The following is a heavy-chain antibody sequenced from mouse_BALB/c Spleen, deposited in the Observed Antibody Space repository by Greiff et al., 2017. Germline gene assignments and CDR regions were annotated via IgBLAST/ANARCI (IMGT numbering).Heavy chain of an antibody. CDR3: ARSQSYYAMDY. CDR1: GYTFSSYW. D-gene: IGHD6-1*01. Sequence: QVQLQQSGAELMKPGASVKISCKATGYTFSSYWIEWVKQRPGHGLEWIGEILPGSGSTNYNEKFKGKATFTADTSSNTAYMQLSSLTSEDSAVYYCARSQSYYAMDYWGQGTSVTVSS. CDR2: ILPGSGST. J-gene: IGHJ4*01. V-gene: IGHV1-9*01.